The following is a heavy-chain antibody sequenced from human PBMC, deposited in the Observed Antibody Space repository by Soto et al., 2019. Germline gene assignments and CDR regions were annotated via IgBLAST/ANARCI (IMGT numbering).Heavy chain of an antibody. D-gene: IGHD5-18*01. V-gene: IGHV3-30*03. CDR2: MSFDGTYK. CDR3: AREIHSYYGMDV. CDR1: GFRFSDYG. Sequence: GGSLRLSCIGSGFRFSDYGMHWVRQAPGKGLEWVAMMSFDGTYKYYADSVKGRFTISRDNSKNTLYLQMNSLRAEDTAVYYCAREIHSYYGMDVWGQGTTVTVSS. J-gene: IGHJ6*02.